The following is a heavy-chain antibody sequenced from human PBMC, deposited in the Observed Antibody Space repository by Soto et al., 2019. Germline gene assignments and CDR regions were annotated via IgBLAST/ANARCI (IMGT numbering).Heavy chain of an antibody. CDR3: ARAIGPTLFDY. V-gene: IGHV3-13*04. J-gene: IGHJ4*02. CDR1: GFTFSSYD. D-gene: IGHD3-22*01. CDR2: IGTAGDT. Sequence: GGSLRLSCSASGFTFSSYDMHWVRQGPGKGLEWVSAIGTAGDTNYAGSVKGRFTVSRENAKNSLYLQMNSLRAGDTAIYFCARAIGPTLFDYWGQGTLVTVSS.